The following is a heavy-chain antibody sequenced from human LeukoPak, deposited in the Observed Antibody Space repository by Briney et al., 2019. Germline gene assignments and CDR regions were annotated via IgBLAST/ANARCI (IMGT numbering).Heavy chain of an antibody. J-gene: IGHJ4*02. CDR1: GGSINSNY. Sequence: SETLSLTCTVSGGSINSNYWSWIRQPPGKGLEWIGSIHYSGSTDYNPSLKSRVTISLDTSKSQVSLKLSSVTAADTAVYYCARGPNYYDSSGYFEFDYWGQGTLVTVSS. CDR3: ARGPNYYDSSGYFEFDY. D-gene: IGHD3-22*01. CDR2: IHYSGST. V-gene: IGHV4-59*01.